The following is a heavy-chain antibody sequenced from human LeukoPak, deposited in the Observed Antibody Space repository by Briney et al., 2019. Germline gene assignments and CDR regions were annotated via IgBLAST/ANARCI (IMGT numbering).Heavy chain of an antibody. Sequence: GGSLRLSCAASGFTFSSYWMTWVRQASGKGLEWVANIKPAGSVGYYVDSVRGRFIISRDNAGNSLYLQMNSLRVEDTAVYYCAQNLVAAAGDHWGQGTLLIVSS. CDR1: GFTFSSYW. D-gene: IGHD6-13*01. CDR3: AQNLVAAAGDH. CDR2: IKPAGSVG. J-gene: IGHJ1*01. V-gene: IGHV3-7*01.